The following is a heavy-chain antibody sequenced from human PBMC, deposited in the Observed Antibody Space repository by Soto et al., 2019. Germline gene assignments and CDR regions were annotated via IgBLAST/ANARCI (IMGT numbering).Heavy chain of an antibody. CDR2: LYSGGAT. CDR3: LRGRYGSQIH. CDR1: GFIVSSNY. Sequence: EVRLVESGGGLVQPGGSLRLSCAAYGFIVSSNYMTWVRQAPGKGLEWVSLLYSGGATHYAASVKGQFTISSHSSQNTLFLQMNSLRTEDTATYYCLRGRYGSQIHWGQGTKVTVSS. V-gene: IGHV3-53*04. J-gene: IGHJ4*02. D-gene: IGHD3-10*01.